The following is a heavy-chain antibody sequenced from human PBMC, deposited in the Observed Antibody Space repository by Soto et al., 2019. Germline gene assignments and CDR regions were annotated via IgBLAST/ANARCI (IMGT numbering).Heavy chain of an antibody. CDR1: GYTFTDNG. Sequence: QVQLVQSGGEVKKPGASVKVSCKASGYTFTDNGITWVRQAPGQGLEWMGWINVYTGNTDYAQKLQGRVTMTTDTSTSTAYPELVSRTSDDTAVYYCASAIWGSEYSYIHYWGQGTMVTVSS. V-gene: IGHV1-18*01. J-gene: IGHJ4*02. CDR3: ASAIWGSEYSYIHY. D-gene: IGHD5-18*01. CDR2: INVYTGNT.